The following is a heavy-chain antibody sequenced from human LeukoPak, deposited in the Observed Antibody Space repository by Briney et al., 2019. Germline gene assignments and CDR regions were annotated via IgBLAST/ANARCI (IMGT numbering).Heavy chain of an antibody. D-gene: IGHD3-16*01. CDR3: AKRGSNYWYFDL. V-gene: IGHV3-30*02. Sequence: GGSLRLSCAASGFTFSSYGMNWVRQAPGKGLEWVAFIRYDGSNKYYADSVKGRFTISRDNSKNTLYLQMNSLRAEDTAVYYCAKRGSNYWYFDLWGRGTLVTVSS. J-gene: IGHJ2*01. CDR1: GFTFSSYG. CDR2: IRYDGSNK.